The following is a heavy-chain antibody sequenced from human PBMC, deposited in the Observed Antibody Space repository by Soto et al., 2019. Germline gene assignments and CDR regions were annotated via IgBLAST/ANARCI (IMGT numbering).Heavy chain of an antibody. Sequence: SLRLSCAASGFTFSSYGMHWVRQAPGKGLEWVAVIWYDGSNKYYADSVKGRFTISRDNSKNTLYLQMNSLRAEDTAVYYCARDPGIIAAAGLFDYWGQGTLVTVSS. D-gene: IGHD6-13*01. J-gene: IGHJ4*02. CDR2: IWYDGSNK. V-gene: IGHV3-33*01. CDR1: GFTFSSYG. CDR3: ARDPGIIAAAGLFDY.